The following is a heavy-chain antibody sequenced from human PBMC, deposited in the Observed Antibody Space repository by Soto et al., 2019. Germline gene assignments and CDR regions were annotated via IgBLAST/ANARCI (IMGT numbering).Heavy chain of an antibody. Sequence: EVQLVESGGGLVQPGGSLRLSCAASGFTFSSYWMHWVRQAPGKGLVWVSRINSDGSSTSYADSVKGRFTISRDNAKNTLYLQMNSLRAEDTAVYYCARDQEVYYDSSGLGYWGQGTLVTVSS. D-gene: IGHD3-22*01. V-gene: IGHV3-74*01. CDR3: ARDQEVYYDSSGLGY. CDR1: GFTFSSYW. CDR2: INSDGSST. J-gene: IGHJ4*02.